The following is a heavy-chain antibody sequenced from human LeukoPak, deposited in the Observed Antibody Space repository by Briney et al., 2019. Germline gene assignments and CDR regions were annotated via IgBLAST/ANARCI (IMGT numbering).Heavy chain of an antibody. V-gene: IGHV3-74*01. Sequence: GGSLRLPCAASGFTFSNYWMHWVRHAPGKGLVWVSRTNSDGINTSYADSVKGRFTISRDNAKNTLNLQMNSLRAKDTAVYYCARDLGQYYDTSDNWFDPWGQGTLVTVSS. CDR3: ARDLGQYYDTSDNWFDP. D-gene: IGHD3-22*01. CDR2: TNSDGINT. J-gene: IGHJ5*02. CDR1: GFTFSNYW.